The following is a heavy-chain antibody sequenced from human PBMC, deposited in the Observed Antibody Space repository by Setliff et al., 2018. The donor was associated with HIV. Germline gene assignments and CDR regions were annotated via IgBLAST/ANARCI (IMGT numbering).Heavy chain of an antibody. CDR2: IKQDGSEE. Sequence: PGGSLRLSCAASGFTYSNYWMTWVRQVPGKGLEWVANIKQDGSEEYYVDSVKGRFTISRDNANNSLYLQMNSLRAEDTAVYYCARDSSGYYSSYYFDHWGQGTLATVSS. D-gene: IGHD3-22*01. CDR1: GFTYSNYW. CDR3: ARDSSGYYSSYYFDH. V-gene: IGHV3-7*04. J-gene: IGHJ4*02.